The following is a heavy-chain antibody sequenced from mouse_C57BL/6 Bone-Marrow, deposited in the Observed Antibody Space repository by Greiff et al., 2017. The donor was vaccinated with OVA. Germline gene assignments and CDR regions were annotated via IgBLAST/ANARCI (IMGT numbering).Heavy chain of an antibody. CDR2: IYPGSGST. CDR1: GYTFTSYW. D-gene: IGHD1-1*01. J-gene: IGHJ4*01. V-gene: IGHV1-55*01. CDR3: ARLDPNYYGSSYYAMDY. Sequence: VQLQQPGAELVKPGASVKMSCKASGYTFTSYWITWVKQRPGQGLEWIGDIYPGSGSTNYNEKFKSKATLTVDTSSSTAYMQLSSLTSEDSAVYYCARLDPNYYGSSYYAMDYWGQGTSVTVSS.